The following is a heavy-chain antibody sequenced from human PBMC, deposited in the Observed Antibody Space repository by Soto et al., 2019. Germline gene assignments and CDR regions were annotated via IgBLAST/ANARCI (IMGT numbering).Heavy chain of an antibody. CDR3: ARRIIALEIFDY. Sequence: SETLSLTCAVSGYSISSSNWWGWIRQPPGKGLEWIGYIYYSGTTYYNPSLKSRVTMSVDTSKNQFSLELKSVTAADTAVYYCARRIIALEIFDYWGQGTVVTVSS. V-gene: IGHV4-28*01. J-gene: IGHJ4*02. CDR1: GYSISSSNW. D-gene: IGHD3-10*01. CDR2: IYYSGTT.